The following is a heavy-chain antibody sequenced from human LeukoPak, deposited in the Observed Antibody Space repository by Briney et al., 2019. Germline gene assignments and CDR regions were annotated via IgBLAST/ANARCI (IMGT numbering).Heavy chain of an antibody. D-gene: IGHD1-26*01. CDR1: GFTFSSFG. V-gene: IGHV3-30*02. CDR3: AKDRMGAILYFDY. CDR2: IRYDGSDT. J-gene: IGHJ4*02. Sequence: GGSLRLSCAASGFTFSSFGMHWVRQPPGKGLEWVAFIRYDGSDTYYADCVKGRFTISRDTSKNTLYLQMNSLRAEDTALYYCAKDRMGAILYFDYWGQGTLVTVSS.